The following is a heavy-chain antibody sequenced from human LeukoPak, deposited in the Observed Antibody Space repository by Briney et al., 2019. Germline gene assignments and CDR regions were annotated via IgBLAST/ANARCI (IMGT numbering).Heavy chain of an antibody. CDR2: INHSGST. J-gene: IGHJ4*02. CDR3: TRRSHWLLSRLDY. CDR1: GGSFSGYY. V-gene: IGHV4-34*01. Sequence: SETLSLTCAVYGGSFSGYYWSWIRQPPGKGLEWIGEINHSGSTNYNPSLKSRVTISVDTSKNQFSLKLSSATAADTAVYYCTRRSHWLLSRLDYWGQGTLVTVSS. D-gene: IGHD3-9*01.